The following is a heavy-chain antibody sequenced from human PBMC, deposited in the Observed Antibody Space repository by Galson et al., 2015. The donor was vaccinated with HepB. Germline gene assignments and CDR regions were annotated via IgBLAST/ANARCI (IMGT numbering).Heavy chain of an antibody. CDR1: GYTFTSYG. Sequence: SVKVSCKASGYTFTSYGISWVRQAPGQGLEWMGWISAYNGNTNYAQKLQGRVTMTTDTSTSTAYMELRSLRSDDTAVYYCARGGYGDVLMVYAYYYGMDVWGQGTTVTVSS. D-gene: IGHD2-8*01. CDR2: ISAYNGNT. V-gene: IGHV1-18*04. CDR3: ARGGYGDVLMVYAYYYGMDV. J-gene: IGHJ6*02.